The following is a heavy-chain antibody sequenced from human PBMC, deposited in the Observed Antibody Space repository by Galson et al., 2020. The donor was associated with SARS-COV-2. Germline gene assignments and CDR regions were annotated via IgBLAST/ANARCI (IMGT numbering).Heavy chain of an antibody. J-gene: IGHJ4*02. Sequence: GGSLRLSCAAYGFTFSSYAMTWVRQAPGRGLEWVSAISSSSERTYYADSVKGRFTISRDNSNNTLYLQMNSLRVEDTAVYFCAKEGVRDSSVGYADYWGQGTLVTVSS. D-gene: IGHD6-19*01. CDR3: AKEGVRDSSVGYADY. CDR1: GFTFSSYA. V-gene: IGHV3-23*01. CDR2: ISSSSERT.